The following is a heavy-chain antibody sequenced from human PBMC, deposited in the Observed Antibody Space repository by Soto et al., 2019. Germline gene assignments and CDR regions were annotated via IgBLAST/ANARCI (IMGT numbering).Heavy chain of an antibody. CDR3: AIVTMLRGVVTSFNY. Sequence: PGGSLRLSCSTSEFTFRNYAMSWVRQAPGKGLEWVSVISTTGDTTYYADSVKGRFTISRDNSKNTLYLQMTSLRAEDTAAFYCAIVTMLRGVVTSFNYWGQGTLDTVSS. D-gene: IGHD3-10*01. J-gene: IGHJ4*02. CDR2: ISTTGDTT. CDR1: EFTFRNYA. V-gene: IGHV3-23*01.